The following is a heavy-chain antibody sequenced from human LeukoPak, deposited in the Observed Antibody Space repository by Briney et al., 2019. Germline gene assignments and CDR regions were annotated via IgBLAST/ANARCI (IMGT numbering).Heavy chain of an antibody. CDR1: GYTFTGYY. CDR2: IIPIFGTA. D-gene: IGHD4-17*01. V-gene: IGHV1-18*04. Sequence: ASVKVSCKASGYTFTGYYMHWVRQAPGQGLEWMGGIIPIFGTANYAQKLQGRVTMTTDTSTSTAYMELRSLRSDDTAVYYCARNYGDYASYYYYYMDVWGKGTTVTISS. J-gene: IGHJ6*03. CDR3: ARNYGDYASYYYYYMDV.